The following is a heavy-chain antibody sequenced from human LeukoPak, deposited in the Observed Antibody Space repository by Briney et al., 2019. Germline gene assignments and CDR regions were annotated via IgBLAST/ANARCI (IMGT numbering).Heavy chain of an antibody. CDR1: GFTFSSYS. CDR3: ARGGSTSSWFWND. CDR2: ISSSSSYR. D-gene: IGHD6-13*01. J-gene: IGHJ4*02. V-gene: IGHV3-21*01. Sequence: GGSLRLSRAASGFTFSSYSMNWVRQAPGKGLEWVSSISSSSSYRYYADSVKGRFTISRDNAKNSLYLQMNSLRAEDMAVYYCARGGSTSSWFWNDWGQGTLVTVSS.